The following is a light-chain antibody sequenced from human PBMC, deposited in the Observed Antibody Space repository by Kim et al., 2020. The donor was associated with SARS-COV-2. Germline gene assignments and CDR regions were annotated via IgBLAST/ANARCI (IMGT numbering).Light chain of an antibody. CDR3: GAWDDSLNGNV. J-gene: IGLJ1*01. V-gene: IGLV1-44*01. Sequence: GPRVTIASSGTSSNNGGDNVPWYQHLPGTAPTVLIYNEHTRPPGVPARFSGAKSGTSASLAISGLQSEDEADYYCGAWDDSLNGNVFGTGTKVTVL. CDR1: SSNNGGDN. CDR2: NEH.